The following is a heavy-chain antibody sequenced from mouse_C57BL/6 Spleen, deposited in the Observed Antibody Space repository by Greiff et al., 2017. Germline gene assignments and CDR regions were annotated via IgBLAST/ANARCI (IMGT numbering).Heavy chain of an antibody. J-gene: IGHJ2*01. CDR3: TRDRGWLLPYYFDY. CDR1: GFTFSSYA. Sequence: EVHLVESGEGLVKPGGSLKLSCAASGFTFSSYAMSWVRQTPEKRLEWVAYISSGGDYIYYADTVKGRFTISRDNARNTLYLQMSSLKSEDTAMYYCTRDRGWLLPYYFDYWGQGTTLTVSS. V-gene: IGHV5-9-1*02. CDR2: ISSGGDYI. D-gene: IGHD2-3*01.